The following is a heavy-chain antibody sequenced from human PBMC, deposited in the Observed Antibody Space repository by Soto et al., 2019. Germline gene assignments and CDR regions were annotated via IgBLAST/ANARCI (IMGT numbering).Heavy chain of an antibody. CDR2: ISPLENT. D-gene: IGHD5-12*01. J-gene: IGHJ4*02. CDR1: AASISHGGFS. V-gene: IGHV4-30-2*06. Sequence: SQTLPLPCTVSAASISHGGFSWSWIRPSPGKGLERIGYISPLENTYFRPSFKSRLTMSIDRSRNQFSLNLSYGTPAARAVHYCVRGGGYDPFDYWGEGVLVTVSS. CDR3: VRGGGYDPFDY.